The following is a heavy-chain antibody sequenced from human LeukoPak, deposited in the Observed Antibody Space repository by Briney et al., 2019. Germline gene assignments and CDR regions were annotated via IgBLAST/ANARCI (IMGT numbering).Heavy chain of an antibody. Sequence: SETLSLTCTVSGDSISSYYWSWIRQYPGQGLEWIGYIYYSGSTTYNPSLKSRVTISVDTSENQFSLKLTSVTAADTAVYYCARAGGNRFDPWGQGILVTVSS. V-gene: IGHV4-59*01. CDR2: IYYSGST. CDR3: ARAGGNRFDP. J-gene: IGHJ5*02. CDR1: GDSISSYY. D-gene: IGHD3-10*01.